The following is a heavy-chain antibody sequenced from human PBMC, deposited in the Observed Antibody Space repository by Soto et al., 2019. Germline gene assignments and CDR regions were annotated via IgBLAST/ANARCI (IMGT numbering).Heavy chain of an antibody. V-gene: IGHV3-23*01. Sequence: GGSLRLSCAASGFTFSSYAMSWVRQAPGKGLEWVSAISGSGGSTYYADSVKGRFTISRDNSKNTLYLQMNSLRAEDTAVYYCAKETVAGTIPFYYYYGMDVWGQGTTVTVSS. CDR1: GFTFSSYA. CDR2: ISGSGGST. CDR3: AKETVAGTIPFYYYYGMDV. J-gene: IGHJ6*02. D-gene: IGHD6-19*01.